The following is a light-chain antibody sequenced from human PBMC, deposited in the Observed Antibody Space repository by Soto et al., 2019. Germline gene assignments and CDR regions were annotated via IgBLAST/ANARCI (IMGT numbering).Light chain of an antibody. V-gene: IGKV3-20*01. CDR3: QEYGGSPRT. Sequence: EIVLTQSPGTLSLSPGERATLSCRASQSVSSSSLAWYQQKRGQAPRLLIHDASSRATGIPDRFSGSGSGTDFTFTISRLEPEDFAVYDCQEYGGSPRTFGQGTKVEVK. CDR2: DAS. CDR1: QSVSSSS. J-gene: IGKJ1*01.